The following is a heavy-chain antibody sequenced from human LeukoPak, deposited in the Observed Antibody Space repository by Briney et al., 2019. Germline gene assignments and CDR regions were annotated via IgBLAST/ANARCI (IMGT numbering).Heavy chain of an antibody. J-gene: IGHJ4*02. CDR2: IWYDGSNK. Sequence: GGSLRLSCAASGFTFSSYGMHWVRQAPGKGLEWVAVIWYDGSNKYYADSVKGRLTISRDNSKNTLYLQMNSLRAEDTAVYYCAKDGVRDGYNYYFDYWGQGTLVNVSS. V-gene: IGHV3-33*06. CDR3: AKDGVRDGYNYYFDY. CDR1: GFTFSSYG. D-gene: IGHD5-24*01.